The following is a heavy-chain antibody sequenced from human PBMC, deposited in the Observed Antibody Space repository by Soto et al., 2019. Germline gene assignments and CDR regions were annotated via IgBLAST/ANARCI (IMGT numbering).Heavy chain of an antibody. J-gene: IGHJ6*02. Sequence: SMRLSCVAYGFTFDDYAMHWVRQAPGKGLEWVSGISWNGVSIGYADSVKGRFTISRDNAKQSLYLQMTSLRVEDTSLYYCANDSGVPYSYSYGMDVWGQGTTVTVYS. CDR1: GFTFDDYA. V-gene: IGHV3-9*01. CDR3: ANDSGVPYSYSYGMDV. D-gene: IGHD2-2*01. CDR2: ISWNGVSI.